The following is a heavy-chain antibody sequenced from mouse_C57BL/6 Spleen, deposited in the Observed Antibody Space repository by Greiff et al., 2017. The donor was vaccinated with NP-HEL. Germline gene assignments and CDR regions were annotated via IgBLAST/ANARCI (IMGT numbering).Heavy chain of an antibody. CDR2: IDPENGDT. CDR1: GFNIKDDY. CDR3: ARGSPYYAMDY. V-gene: IGHV14-4*01. D-gene: IGHD1-1*01. Sequence: VQLKESGAELVRPGASVKLSCTASGFNIKDDYMHWVKQRPEQGLEWIGWIDPENGDTEYASKFQGKATITADTSSNTAYLQLSSLTSEDTAVYYCARGSPYYAMDYWGQGTSVTVSS. J-gene: IGHJ4*01.